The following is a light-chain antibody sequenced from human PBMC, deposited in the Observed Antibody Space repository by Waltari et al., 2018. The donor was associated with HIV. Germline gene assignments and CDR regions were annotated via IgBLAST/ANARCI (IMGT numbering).Light chain of an antibody. J-gene: IGKJ4*01. Sequence: DIVMTQSPDSLAVSLGARATFHCTSSRSIFYIRNYLAWYQQKPGQPPKVLIYWASTRAFGIPDRFSGSGSGTEFTLTISRVQADDVATYYCQQHYILRSTFGGGTKIEI. CDR3: QQHYILRST. CDR2: WAS. CDR1: RSIFYIRNY. V-gene: IGKV4-1*01.